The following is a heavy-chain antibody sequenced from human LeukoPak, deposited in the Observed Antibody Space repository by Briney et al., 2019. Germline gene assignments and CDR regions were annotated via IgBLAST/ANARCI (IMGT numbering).Heavy chain of an antibody. CDR1: GYSISTGYY. CDR3: ARQEVSRGFDY. CDR2: TYHSGNT. Sequence: KPSETLSLTCAASGYSISTGYYWGWIRQPPGKGLEWIGITYHSGNTYYNPSLKSRVTISVDTSKNQFSLKLSSVTAADTAVYYCARQEVSRGFDYWGQGTLVTVSS. J-gene: IGHJ4*02. V-gene: IGHV4-38-2*01.